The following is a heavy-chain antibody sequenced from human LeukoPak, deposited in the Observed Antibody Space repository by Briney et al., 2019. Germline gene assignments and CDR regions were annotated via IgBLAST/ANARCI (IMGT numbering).Heavy chain of an antibody. V-gene: IGHV3-23*01. J-gene: IGHJ6*02. CDR1: GFTFSSYV. Sequence: AGSLRLSCAASGFTFSSYVMSWVRQAPGKGLEWVSAISGSGGSTYYADSVKGRFTISRDNSKNTLYLQMNSLRAEDTAVYYCAKERRGRLADYYYYYGMDVWGQGTTVTVSS. CDR2: ISGSGGST. CDR3: AKERRGRLADYYYYYGMDV. D-gene: IGHD3-16*01.